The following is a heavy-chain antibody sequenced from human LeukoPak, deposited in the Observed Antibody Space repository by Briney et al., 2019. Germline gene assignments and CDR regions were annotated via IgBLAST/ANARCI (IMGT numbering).Heavy chain of an antibody. V-gene: IGHV3-74*01. CDR3: VRGSYSRFDP. CDR2: IISDGSST. CDR1: GFTFSTYW. J-gene: IGHJ5*02. Sequence: PGGSLRLSCAASGFTFSTYWMHWVRQAPGKGLVWVSHIISDGSSTNYADSVKGRFTISRDNAKNTVYLQMSSLRVEDTAVYYCVRGSYSRFDPWGQGTLVTVTS. D-gene: IGHD5-12*01.